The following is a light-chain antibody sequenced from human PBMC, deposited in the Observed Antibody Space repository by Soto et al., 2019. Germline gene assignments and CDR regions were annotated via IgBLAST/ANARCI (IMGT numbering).Light chain of an antibody. CDR3: MQALQAPLIT. Sequence: DIVMTQSTLSLPVTPGEPASISFSSSQSLPHSNGYNYLDWYLQKPGQSPQLLIYLGSNRASGVPDRFSGSGSGTDFTLKISRVEAEDVGVYYCMQALQAPLITFGQGTRLEIK. CDR2: LGS. CDR1: QSLPHSNGYNY. J-gene: IGKJ5*01. V-gene: IGKV2-28*01.